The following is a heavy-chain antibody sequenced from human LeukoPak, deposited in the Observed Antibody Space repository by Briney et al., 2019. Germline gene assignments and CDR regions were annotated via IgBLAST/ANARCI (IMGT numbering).Heavy chain of an antibody. J-gene: IGHJ4*02. CDR1: GFTFSSYS. V-gene: IGHV3-21*01. Sequence: GGSLRLSCAASGFTFSSYSMNWVRQAPGKGLEWVSSISSSSYIYYADSVKGRFTISRDNAKNSLYLQMNSLRAEDTAVYYCARESPNCSGGSCYSGPGYWGQGTLVTVSS. D-gene: IGHD2-15*01. CDR2: ISSSSYI. CDR3: ARESPNCSGGSCYSGPGY.